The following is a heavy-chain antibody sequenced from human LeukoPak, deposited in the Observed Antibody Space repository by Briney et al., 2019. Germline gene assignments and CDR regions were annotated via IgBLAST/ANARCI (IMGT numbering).Heavy chain of an antibody. Sequence: GGSLGLSCAASGFTFSSYGMHWVRQAPGKGLEWVAVISYDGSNKYYADSVKGRFTISRDNSKNTLYLQTNSLRAEDTAVYYCAKLAVTTCMDVWGQGTTVTVSS. D-gene: IGHD4-17*01. CDR2: ISYDGSNK. J-gene: IGHJ6*02. CDR3: AKLAVTTCMDV. CDR1: GFTFSSYG. V-gene: IGHV3-30*18.